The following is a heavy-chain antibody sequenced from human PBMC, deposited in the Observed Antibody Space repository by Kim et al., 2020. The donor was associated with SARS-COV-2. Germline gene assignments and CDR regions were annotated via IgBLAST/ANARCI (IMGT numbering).Heavy chain of an antibody. J-gene: IGHJ4*02. D-gene: IGHD4-17*01. CDR3: VKPPDGTTVTTDSDY. CDR2: ISSNGGST. CDR1: GFTFSSYA. V-gene: IGHV3-64D*06. Sequence: GGSLRLSCSASGFTFSSYAMHWVRQAPGKGLEYVSAISSNGGSTYYADSVKGRFTISRDNSKNTLYLQMSSLRAEDTAVYYCVKPPDGTTVTTDSDYWGQGALVTVSS.